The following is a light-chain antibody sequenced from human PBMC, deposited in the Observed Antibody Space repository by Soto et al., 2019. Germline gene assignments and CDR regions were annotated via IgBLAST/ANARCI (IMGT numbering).Light chain of an antibody. Sequence: EIVMTQSPATLSVSPGERATLSCRASQSVSSNLAWYQQKPGQAPRLLIYGASTRATGIPARFSGSGSGTEFTLTISSLQSEDFAVYYCQRYNNWPPYTFGQGTK. CDR3: QRYNNWPPYT. CDR1: QSVSSN. CDR2: GAS. J-gene: IGKJ2*01. V-gene: IGKV3-15*01.